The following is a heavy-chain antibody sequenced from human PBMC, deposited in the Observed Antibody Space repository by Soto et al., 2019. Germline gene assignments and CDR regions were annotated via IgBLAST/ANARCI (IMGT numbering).Heavy chain of an antibody. CDR2: IFWDDDK. CDR3: AHGDLKWELAY. V-gene: IGHV2-5*02. D-gene: IGHD1-26*01. Sequence: SVPTLVNPTQTLTLTCTFSGFSLSSSGVGVGWIRQPPGKALEWLALIFWDDDKRYSPSLKSRLTITKYTSKNQVVLIMSNMDPVDTPTYYCAHGDLKWELAYWGHGTMVTVS. J-gene: IGHJ4*01. CDR1: GFSLSSSGVG.